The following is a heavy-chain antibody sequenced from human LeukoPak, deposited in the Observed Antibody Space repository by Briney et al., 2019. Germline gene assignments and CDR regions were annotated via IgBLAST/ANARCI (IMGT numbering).Heavy chain of an antibody. CDR1: GFTFSNAW. J-gene: IGHJ6*02. D-gene: IGHD1-26*01. V-gene: IGHV3-15*01. CDR3: TTVEGATLYYYYGMDV. Sequence: GGSLRLSCAASGFTFSNAWMSWVRQAPGKGLEWVGHIKSKTDGATTDYAAPVKGRFTISGDDSKNTLYLQMNSLKTEDTAVYFCTTVEGATLYYYYGMDVWGQGTTVTVSS. CDR2: IKSKTDGATT.